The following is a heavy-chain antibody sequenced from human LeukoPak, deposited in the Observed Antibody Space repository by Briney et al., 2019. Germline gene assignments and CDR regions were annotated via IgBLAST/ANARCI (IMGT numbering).Heavy chain of an antibody. D-gene: IGHD4-23*01. CDR1: GFTFSSYW. CDR3: ARGRPHGNDY. V-gene: IGHV3-74*01. J-gene: IGHJ4*02. Sequence: GGSLRLSCAASGFTFSSYWMNWVRQAPGKGLVWVSRIASDGSSTTYADSVKGRFSISRDNAKNTLYLQMNSLRVEDTAVYYCARGRPHGNDYWGQGTLVTVSS. CDR2: IASDGSST.